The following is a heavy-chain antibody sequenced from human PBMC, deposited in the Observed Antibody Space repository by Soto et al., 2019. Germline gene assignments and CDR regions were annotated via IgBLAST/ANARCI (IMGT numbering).Heavy chain of an antibody. Sequence: PGGSLRLSCAASGFTFSSYGMHWVRQAPGKGLEWVAVISYDGSNKYYADSVKGRFTISRDNSKNTLYLQMNSLRAEDTAVYYCAGQLLFSRYYYYGMDVWGQGTTVTVS. V-gene: IGHV3-30*03. CDR1: GFTFSSYG. CDR3: AGQLLFSRYYYYGMDV. J-gene: IGHJ6*02. CDR2: ISYDGSNK. D-gene: IGHD2-2*01.